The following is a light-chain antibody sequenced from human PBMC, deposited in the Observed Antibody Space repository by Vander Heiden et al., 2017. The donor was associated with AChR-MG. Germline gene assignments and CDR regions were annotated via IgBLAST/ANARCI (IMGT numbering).Light chain of an antibody. V-gene: IGKV1-5*03. CDR1: QSISSW. CDR2: KAS. Sequence: DIQMTQSPSTLSASVGDRVTITCRASQSISSWLAWYQQKPGKAPKLLIYKASSLESGVPSRFSGSGSGTEFTLTISSLQPDDFATYYCQQYNSCSPYTFGQGTKLEIK. J-gene: IGKJ2*01. CDR3: QQYNSCSPYT.